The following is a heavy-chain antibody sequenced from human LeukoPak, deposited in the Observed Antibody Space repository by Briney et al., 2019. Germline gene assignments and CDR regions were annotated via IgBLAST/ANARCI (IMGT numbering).Heavy chain of an antibody. CDR2: ISYDGSNK. V-gene: IGHV3-30*18. CDR1: GLTFSNFG. J-gene: IGHJ3*02. D-gene: IGHD2-15*01. CDR3: AKELLVGAGMPSAFDI. Sequence: PGGSLRLSCVASGLTFSNFGIHWVRQTPGKELEWVTVISYDGSNKYYADSVKGRFTISRDNSKNTQYLQMNSLRAEDTAVYYCAKELLVGAGMPSAFDIWGQGTMVTVSS.